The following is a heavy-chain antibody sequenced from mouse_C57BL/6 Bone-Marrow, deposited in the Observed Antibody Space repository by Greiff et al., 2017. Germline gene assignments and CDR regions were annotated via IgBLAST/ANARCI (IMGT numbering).Heavy chain of an antibody. Sequence: QVQLQQSGAELMKPGASVKLSCKATGYTFTGYWIEWVKQRPGHGLECIGEILPGSGSANYNEKFKGKATFTADTYSNTAYMQRSSLTSEDFAIYYCARWGGGTWLAYWAQGTLVTVAA. CDR2: ILPGSGSA. V-gene: IGHV1-9*01. J-gene: IGHJ3*01. CDR1: GYTFTGYW. CDR3: ARWGGGTWLAY.